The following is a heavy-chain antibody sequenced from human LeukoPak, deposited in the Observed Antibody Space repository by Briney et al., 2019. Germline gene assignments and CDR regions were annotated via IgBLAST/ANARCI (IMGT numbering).Heavy chain of an antibody. V-gene: IGHV3-33*08. CDR2: IWYDGSNK. D-gene: IGHD2-15*01. CDR3: ARGGSGGSFDY. Sequence: PGGSLRLSCGASGFTFSNYGLHWVRQAPGKGLEWVALIWYDGSNKYYADSVKGRFTISRDNSKNTVYLQMNSLRAEDTAVYYCARGGSGGSFDYWGQGTLVTVSS. CDR1: GFTFSNYG. J-gene: IGHJ4*02.